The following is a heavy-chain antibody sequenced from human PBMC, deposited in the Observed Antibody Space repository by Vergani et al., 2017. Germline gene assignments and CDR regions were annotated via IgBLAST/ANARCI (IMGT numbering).Heavy chain of an antibody. CDR2: INPIDSKI. Sequence: EVMLVQSGAEVKKPGESVKISCKYSESSFISNEIAWLRQMSGKGLQWMGNINPIDSKIAYSPSFQGQAIMSLDKSITTAYLQWRSLKASDTAIYYCTRHXPCGDGACLHFDHWGQGTQVTVSS. CDR3: TRHXPCGDGACLHFDH. D-gene: IGHD2-21*01. CDR1: ESSFISNE. J-gene: IGHJ4*02. V-gene: IGHV5-51*01.